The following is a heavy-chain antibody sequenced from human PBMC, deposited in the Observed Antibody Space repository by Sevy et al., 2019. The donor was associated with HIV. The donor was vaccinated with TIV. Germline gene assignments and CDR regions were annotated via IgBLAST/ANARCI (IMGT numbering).Heavy chain of an antibody. V-gene: IGHV1-2*02. CDR3: AATTRGYSYDSFPDTSDI. D-gene: IGHD5-18*01. J-gene: IGHJ3*02. CDR2: INPNIGDT. CDR1: GYTFTGYY. Sequence: ASVKVSCKASGYTFTGYYIHWVRQAPGQGLEWMGWINPNIGDTNYEQNFQGRVTMTRDTSINTAYMDLRRLQSDDTAVYYCAATTRGYSYDSFPDTSDIWGQGTMVTVSS.